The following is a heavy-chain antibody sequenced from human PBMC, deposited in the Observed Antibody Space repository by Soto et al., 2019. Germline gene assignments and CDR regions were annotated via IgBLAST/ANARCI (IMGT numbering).Heavy chain of an antibody. J-gene: IGHJ5*02. D-gene: IGHD3-3*01. Sequence: SETLSLTCAVYGGSFSGYYWSWIRQPPGKGLEWIGEINHSGSTNYNPSLKSRVTISVDTSKNQFSLKLSSVTAADTAVYYCARVFIPSDDFGSGYPVGFDPWGQGTLVTVSS. CDR3: ARVFIPSDDFGSGYPVGFDP. CDR1: GGSFSGYY. CDR2: INHSGST. V-gene: IGHV4-34*01.